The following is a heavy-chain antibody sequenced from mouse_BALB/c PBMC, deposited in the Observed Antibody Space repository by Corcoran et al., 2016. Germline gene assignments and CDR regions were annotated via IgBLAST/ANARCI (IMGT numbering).Heavy chain of an antibody. CDR1: GFTFSGFW. V-gene: IGHV11-2*02. CDR3: MRYGNYWYFDV. D-gene: IGHD2-1*01. J-gene: IGHJ1*01. Sequence: EVQLFETGVGLVQPGGSRGLSCEGSGFTFSGFWMSWVRQTPGKTLEWIGDINSDGSAINYAPSIKDRFTIFRDNDKSTLYLQMSNVRSEDTATYFCMRYGNYWYFDVWGAGTTVTVSS. CDR2: INSDGSAI.